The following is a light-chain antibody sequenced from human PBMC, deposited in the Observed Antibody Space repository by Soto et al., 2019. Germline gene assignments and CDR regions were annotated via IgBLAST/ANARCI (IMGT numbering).Light chain of an antibody. CDR1: QSVSNNY. CDR2: GAS. Sequence: EIVLTQSPGTLSLSPGERATLSCRASQSVSNNYLGWYQQKPDQAPRLLIYGASNTATGIPERVSGSGCGRDFTLTISRLETQDIVLYYSQQYGSSGTCGQGATVEIK. CDR3: QQYGSSGT. J-gene: IGKJ1*01. V-gene: IGKV3-20*01.